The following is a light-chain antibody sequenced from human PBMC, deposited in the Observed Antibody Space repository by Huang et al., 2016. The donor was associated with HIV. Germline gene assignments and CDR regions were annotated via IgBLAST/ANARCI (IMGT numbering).Light chain of an antibody. J-gene: IGKJ2*01. Sequence: SLFPWGLATLSVSARQGCRHNLAWYQQKPGHAPRRLISAACSRVTGVPARFIGSVAETDFTLTIRSLQSEDVAVYFCQQYNDWPRTFGQGTNLEIK. CDR2: AAC. V-gene: IGKV3-15*01. CDR1: QGCRHN. CDR3: QQYNDWPRT.